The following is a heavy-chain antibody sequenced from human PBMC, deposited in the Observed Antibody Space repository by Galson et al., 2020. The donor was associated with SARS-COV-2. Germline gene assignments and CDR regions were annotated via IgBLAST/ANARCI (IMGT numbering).Heavy chain of an antibody. J-gene: IGHJ3*02. Sequence: ASVKVSSKASGYTFTGYYMHWVRQAPGQGLEWMGWINPNSGGTNYAQKFQGWVTMIRDTSISTAYMELSRLSSDDTAVYYCARSYYYDSSGYLDAFEIWGQGTMVTVPS. CDR1: GYTFTGYY. D-gene: IGHD3-22*01. V-gene: IGHV1-2*04. CDR2: INPNSGGT. CDR3: ARSYYYDSSGYLDAFEI.